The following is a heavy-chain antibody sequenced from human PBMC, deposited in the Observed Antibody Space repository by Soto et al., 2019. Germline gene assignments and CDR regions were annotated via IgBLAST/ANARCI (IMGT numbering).Heavy chain of an antibody. D-gene: IGHD4-17*01. J-gene: IGHJ4*02. CDR3: ARDSVDYGDYSFDY. Sequence: QVQLVESGGGVVQPGRSLRLSCAASGFTFSSYGMHWVRQAPGKGLEWVAVIWYDGSNKYYADSVKGRFTISRDNSKNTLYLEMSSLSAEDTAVYYCARDSVDYGDYSFDYWGQGTLVTVSS. CDR2: IWYDGSNK. V-gene: IGHV3-33*01. CDR1: GFTFSSYG.